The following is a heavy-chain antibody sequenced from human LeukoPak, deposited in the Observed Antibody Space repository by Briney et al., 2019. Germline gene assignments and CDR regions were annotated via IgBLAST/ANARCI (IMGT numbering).Heavy chain of an antibody. V-gene: IGHV3-7*01. D-gene: IGHD3-3*01. CDR1: GFTFSSYW. Sequence: GGSLRLSCAASGFTFSSYWMNWVRQAPGKGLEWVANINQDGSAQNYVDSVKGRFTFSRDNTMNSLYLQMNSLRVDDTAVYYCARRSGLEYWGQGTLVTVSS. CDR2: INQDGSAQ. J-gene: IGHJ4*02. CDR3: ARRSGLEY.